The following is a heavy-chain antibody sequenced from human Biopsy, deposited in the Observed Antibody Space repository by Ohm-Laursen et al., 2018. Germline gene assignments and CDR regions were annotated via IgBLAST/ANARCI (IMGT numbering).Heavy chain of an antibody. CDR3: AKGGGVGGALDY. V-gene: IGHV4-4*07. J-gene: IGHJ4*02. CDR1: GASMSGSY. Sequence: GTLSLTWTVSGASMSGSYWTWIRQAAGEGLEWIGRVYTSGSTNYNPSLESRVTMSIDTSKNQFSLGLTSVTAADTAVYYCAKGGGVGGALDYWGQGTLVTVSS. CDR2: VYTSGST. D-gene: IGHD4-23*01.